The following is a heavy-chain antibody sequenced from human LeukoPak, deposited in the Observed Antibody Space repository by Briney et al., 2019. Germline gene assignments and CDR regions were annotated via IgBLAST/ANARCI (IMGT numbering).Heavy chain of an antibody. D-gene: IGHD1-26*01. CDR1: GYTFTTYY. V-gene: IGHV1-46*01. CDR2: INPSCGST. CDR3: ARDREWELEYYFDY. J-gene: IGHJ4*02. Sequence: ASVKVSCKASGYTFTTYYMHWVRQAPGQGLEWMGIINPSCGSTAYARKFQGRVNMTRDTSTSTVYMELSSLRSEDTAVYYCARDREWELEYYFDYWGQGTLVTVSS.